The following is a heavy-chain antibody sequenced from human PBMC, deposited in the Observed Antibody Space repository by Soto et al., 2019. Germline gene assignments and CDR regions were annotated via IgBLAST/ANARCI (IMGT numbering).Heavy chain of an antibody. CDR2: IWYDGSNK. J-gene: IGHJ6*02. CDR1: GCIFSSYG. D-gene: IGHD3-10*01. Sequence: PGGSLRLSCAASGCIFSSYGMHWVRQAPGKGLEWVAVIWYDGSNKYYADSVKGRFTISRDNSKNTLYLQMNSLRAEATAVYYCARADVVRGVITYFAGMDVWGQGTTVTVSS. V-gene: IGHV3-33*01. CDR3: ARADVVRGVITYFAGMDV.